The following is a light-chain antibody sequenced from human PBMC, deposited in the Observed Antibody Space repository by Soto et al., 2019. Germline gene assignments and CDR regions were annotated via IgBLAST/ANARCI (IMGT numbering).Light chain of an antibody. J-gene: IGKJ1*01. CDR2: KAS. CDR1: QDIRND. V-gene: IGKV1-17*01. Sequence: DIQMTQSPASLSASVGDRVTITCRASQDIRNDLGWYQQKPGKAPKLLIYKASTLKSGVPSRFSGSGSGTEFTLTISSLQPDDFATYYCQQYNSYLWTFGQGTKVDIK. CDR3: QQYNSYLWT.